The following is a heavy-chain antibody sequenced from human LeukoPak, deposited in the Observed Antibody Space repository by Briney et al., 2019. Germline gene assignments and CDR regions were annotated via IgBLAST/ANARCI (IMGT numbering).Heavy chain of an antibody. V-gene: IGHV4-4*07. CDR1: GASFTTYY. CDR2: IVISGTT. D-gene: IGHD3-9*01. Sequence: SDTLSLTWTVAGASFTTYYCSWIRQHAGKGLEWIGHIVISGTTNYNPSLKSRVTMSTDTSKNQFSLKLSSVTAANTAVYYCASLRYFGWCLALSFDYWGQGTLVTVSS. J-gene: IGHJ4*02. CDR3: ASLRYFGWCLALSFDY.